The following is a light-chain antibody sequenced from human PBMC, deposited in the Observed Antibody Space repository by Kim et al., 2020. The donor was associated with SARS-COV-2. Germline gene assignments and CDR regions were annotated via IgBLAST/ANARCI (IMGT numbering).Light chain of an antibody. CDR2: TAS. V-gene: IGKV1-39*01. CDR1: QTIDRY. J-gene: IGKJ1*01. Sequence: GDRITITCRASQTIDRYLNWYQHKPGKAPKLLIYTASILQSGVPLRFSGSGSGTDFTLTIRSLQPEDFATYYCHQSHNVPPTFGQGTKVDIK. CDR3: HQSHNVPPT.